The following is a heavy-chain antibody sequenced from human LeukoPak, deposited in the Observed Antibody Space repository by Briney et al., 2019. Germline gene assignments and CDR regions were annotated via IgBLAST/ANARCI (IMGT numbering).Heavy chain of an antibody. CDR1: GGSISRDY. CDR3: ARLGARASFDY. Sequence: SETLSLTCTVSGGSISRDYWSWIRQPPGKGLEWIGYIYYSGSTNYNPSLKSRVTISVDTSKNQFSLKLSSVTAADTAVYYCARLGARASFDYWGQGTLVTVSS. J-gene: IGHJ4*02. V-gene: IGHV4-59*08. D-gene: IGHD3-3*01. CDR2: IYYSGST.